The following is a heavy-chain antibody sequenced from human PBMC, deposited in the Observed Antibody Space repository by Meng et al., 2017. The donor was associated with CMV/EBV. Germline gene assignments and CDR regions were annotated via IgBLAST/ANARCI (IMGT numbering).Heavy chain of an antibody. CDR1: GGTFSSYA. D-gene: IGHD2-2*01. CDR3: ARGIAVPGRYYHYGMDV. CDR2: IIPILGIA. J-gene: IGHJ6*02. Sequence: SVKVSCKASGGTFSSYAISWVRQAPGQGLEWMGGIIPILGIANYAQKFQGRVTITADKSTSTAYMELSSLRSEDTAVYYCARGIAVPGRYYHYGMDVWGQGTTVTVSS. V-gene: IGHV1-69*10.